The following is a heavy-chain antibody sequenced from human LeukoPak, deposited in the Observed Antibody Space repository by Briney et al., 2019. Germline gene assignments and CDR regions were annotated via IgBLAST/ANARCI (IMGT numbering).Heavy chain of an antibody. CDR2: ISAYNGNT. CDR3: ARGGLIVGPQKTPRDAFDI. Sequence: ASVKVSCKASGYTFTSYGISWVRQAPGQGLEWMGWISAYNGNTNYAQKLQGRVTMTRDTSTSTVYMELSSMRCEDTAVYYWARGGLIVGPQKTPRDAFDIWGQGTMVTVSS. V-gene: IGHV1-18*01. CDR1: GYTFTSYG. J-gene: IGHJ3*02. D-gene: IGHD1-26*01.